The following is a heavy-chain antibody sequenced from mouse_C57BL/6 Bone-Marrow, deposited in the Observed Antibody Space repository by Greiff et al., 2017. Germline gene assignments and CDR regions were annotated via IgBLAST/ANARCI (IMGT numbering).Heavy chain of an antibody. Sequence: QVQLQQSGPELVKPGASVKLSCKASGYTFTSYDINWVKQRPGQGLEWIGWIYPSDGSTKYKETFKGKATLTVDTSSSTVYMELHSLTSEYSAVYFSARDYGSSYRYFDVWGTGTTVTVAS. CDR1: GYTFTSYD. V-gene: IGHV1-85*01. CDR2: IYPSDGST. J-gene: IGHJ1*03. CDR3: ARDYGSSYRYFDV. D-gene: IGHD1-1*01.